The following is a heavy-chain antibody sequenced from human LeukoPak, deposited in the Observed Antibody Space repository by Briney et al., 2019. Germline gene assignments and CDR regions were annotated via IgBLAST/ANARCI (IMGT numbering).Heavy chain of an antibody. J-gene: IGHJ6*02. CDR3: AKDHCYGMDV. CDR2: ISYDGSNK. Sequence: GGSLRLSCAASGFTFSSYGMHWVRQAPGKGLEWVAVISYDGSNKYYADSVKGRFTISRDNSKNTLYLQMNSLRAEDTAVYYCAKDHCYGMDVWGQGTTVTVSS. V-gene: IGHV3-30*18. CDR1: GFTFSSYG.